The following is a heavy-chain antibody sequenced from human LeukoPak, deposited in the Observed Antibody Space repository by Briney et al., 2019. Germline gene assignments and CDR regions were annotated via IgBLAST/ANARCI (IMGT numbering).Heavy chain of an antibody. Sequence: SVKVSCKASGYTFTSYGISWVRQAPGQGLEWMGRIIPILGIANYAQKFQGRVTITADKSTSTAYMELSSLRSEDTAVYYCARENKYCGGDCYSEPYAFDIWGQGTMVTVSS. D-gene: IGHD2-21*02. J-gene: IGHJ3*02. V-gene: IGHV1-69*04. CDR2: IIPILGIA. CDR1: GYTFTSYG. CDR3: ARENKYCGGDCYSEPYAFDI.